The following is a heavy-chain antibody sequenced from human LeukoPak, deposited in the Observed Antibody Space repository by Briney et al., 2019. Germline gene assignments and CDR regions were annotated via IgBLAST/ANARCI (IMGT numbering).Heavy chain of an antibody. V-gene: IGHV3-74*01. Sequence: GGSLRLSCAASELTFGSYWLHWVRQAPGKGLVWVSRIKNDGSDTTYADSVKGRFTISSDNDNHICSLQMNSLRAEDTAVYYCVNYGWGRPAWGQGTLVTASS. CDR3: VNYGWGRPA. CDR1: ELTFGSYW. D-gene: IGHD3-10*01. J-gene: IGHJ4*02. CDR2: IKNDGSDT.